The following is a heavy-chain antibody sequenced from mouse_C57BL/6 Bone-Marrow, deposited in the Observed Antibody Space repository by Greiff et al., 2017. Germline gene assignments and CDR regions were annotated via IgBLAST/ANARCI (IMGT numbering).Heavy chain of an antibody. V-gene: IGHV5-2*01. CDR2: INSDGGST. Sequence: DVKLVESGGGLVQPGESLKLSCESNEYEFPSHDMSWVRKTPEKRLELVAAINSDGGSTYYPDPMERLFIISRDNTKKALYLQMSSLRSEDTALYYCARHGSTIVATDWYFDVWGTGTTVTVSS. CDR1: EYEFPSHD. D-gene: IGHD1-1*01. CDR3: ARHGSTIVATDWYFDV. J-gene: IGHJ1*03.